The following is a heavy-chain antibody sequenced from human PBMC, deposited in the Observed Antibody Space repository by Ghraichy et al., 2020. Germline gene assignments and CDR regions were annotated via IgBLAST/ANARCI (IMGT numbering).Heavy chain of an antibody. V-gene: IGHV3-72*01. D-gene: IGHD3-10*01. CDR3: VRGRQFGN. CDR1: IFTLNDHY. Sequence: GGSLRLSCTSSIFTLNDHYLDWVRQAPGKGLEWVGRSTNKDESFTTHYAASVKGRFTILRDDSTNSMYLQMDSLKTEDTAVYFCVRGRQFGNWGQGTMVTVSS. CDR2: STNKDESFTT. J-gene: IGHJ4*02.